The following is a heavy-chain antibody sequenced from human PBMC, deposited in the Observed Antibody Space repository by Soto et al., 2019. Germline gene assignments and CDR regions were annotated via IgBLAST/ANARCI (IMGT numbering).Heavy chain of an antibody. D-gene: IGHD6-13*01. V-gene: IGHV4-39*01. CDR1: GGSISSSSFH. CDR2: IYCSGST. Sequence: SETLSLTCTVSGGSISSSSFHWGWLGQPPGKGLEWIGSIYCSGSTYYSPSLKSRVTISVDTSKNQFSLKLSSVTAADTAVYYCARRERAAGTDWWFDPRGQGTLVTVS. CDR3: ARRERAAGTDWWFDP. J-gene: IGHJ5*02.